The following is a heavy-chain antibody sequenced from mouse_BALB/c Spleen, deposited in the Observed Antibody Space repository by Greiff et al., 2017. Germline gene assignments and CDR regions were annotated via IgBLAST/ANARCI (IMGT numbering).Heavy chain of an antibody. CDR2: ISSGGST. Sequence: EVMLVESGGGLVKPGGSLKFSCAASGFTFSSYAMSWVRQTPEQRLEWVASISSGGSTYYPDSVKGRFTIARDNASNILYLQMSRLRSEDTAMYYCARGDGSPAFAYWGQGTLVTVSA. D-gene: IGHD1-1*02. V-gene: IGHV5-6-5*01. CDR1: GFTFSSYA. J-gene: IGHJ3*01. CDR3: ARGDGSPAFAY.